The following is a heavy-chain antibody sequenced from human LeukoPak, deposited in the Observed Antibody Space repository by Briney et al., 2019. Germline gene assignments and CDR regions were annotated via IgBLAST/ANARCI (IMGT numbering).Heavy chain of an antibody. V-gene: IGHV3-13*01. D-gene: IGHD3-9*01. CDR2: IGTAGDT. J-gene: IGHJ4*02. Sequence: GGSLRLSCAASGFTFSSYDMHWVRQATGKGLEWVSAIGTAGDTYYPGSVKGRFTISRENAKNSLYLQMNSLRAEDTAVYYCARDEADILTGYLNYWGQGTLVTVSS. CDR3: ARDEADILTGYLNY. CDR1: GFTFSSYD.